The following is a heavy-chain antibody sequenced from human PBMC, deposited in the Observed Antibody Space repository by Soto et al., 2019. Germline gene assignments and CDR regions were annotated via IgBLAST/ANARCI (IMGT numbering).Heavy chain of an antibody. D-gene: IGHD6-6*01. CDR2: INPGNENT. J-gene: IGHJ4*02. CDR3: ARGYAAREGLDY. CDR1: GYSFTPYA. V-gene: IGHV1-3*01. Sequence: QVQLVQSGAELRKPGASVIVSCKASGYSFTPYAMHWVRQAPGQRPEWMAWINPGNENTRYSQKFQGRVTITRDTSASTVYMELSSLTSEDTAVYYCARGYAAREGLDYWGQGTLVTVSS.